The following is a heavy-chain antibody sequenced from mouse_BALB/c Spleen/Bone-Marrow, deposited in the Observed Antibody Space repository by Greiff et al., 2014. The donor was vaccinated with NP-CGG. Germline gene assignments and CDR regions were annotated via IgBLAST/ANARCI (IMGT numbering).Heavy chain of an antibody. CDR2: INPDSSTI. CDR1: GFDFSRYW. V-gene: IGHV4-1*02. J-gene: IGHJ3*01. Sequence: DVQLVKSGGGLVQPGGSLKLSCAASGFDFSRYWMSWVRQAPGKGLEWIGEINPDSSTINYTPSLKDKFIISRDNAKNTLYLQMSKVRSEDTALYYCERLSYYGRFAYWGQGTLVTVSA. D-gene: IGHD1-1*01. CDR3: ERLSYYGRFAY.